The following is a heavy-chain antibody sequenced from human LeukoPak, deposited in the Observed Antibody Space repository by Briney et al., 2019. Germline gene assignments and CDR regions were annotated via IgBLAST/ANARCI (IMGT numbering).Heavy chain of an antibody. V-gene: IGHV4-34*01. CDR3: AGAYCGGDCYSGRTFDI. D-gene: IGHD2-21*02. Sequence: SETLSLTCAVSGDSISGYYWSWIRQPPGKGLEWIGEINHSGSTNYNPSLKSRVTISVDTSKNQFSLRLSSVTAADTAVYYCAGAYCGGDCYSGRTFDIWGQGTMVTVSS. CDR1: GDSISGYY. J-gene: IGHJ3*02. CDR2: INHSGST.